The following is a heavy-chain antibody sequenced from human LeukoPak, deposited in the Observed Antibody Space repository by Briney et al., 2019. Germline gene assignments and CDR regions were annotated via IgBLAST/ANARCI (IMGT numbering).Heavy chain of an antibody. D-gene: IGHD5-12*01. Sequence: SETLSLTCAVSGYSISSGYYGGWIRQPPGKGLEWIGSIYHSGSTYYNPSLKSRVTISVDTSKNQFSLKLSSVTAADTAVYYCARDTIVATSADAFDIWGQGTMVTVSS. CDR2: IYHSGST. V-gene: IGHV4-38-2*02. J-gene: IGHJ3*02. CDR3: ARDTIVATSADAFDI. CDR1: GYSISSGYY.